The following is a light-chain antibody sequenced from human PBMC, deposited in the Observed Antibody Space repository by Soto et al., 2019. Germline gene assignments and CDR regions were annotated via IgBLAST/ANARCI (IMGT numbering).Light chain of an antibody. J-gene: IGKJ2*01. CDR2: GAS. V-gene: IGKV3-15*01. CDR1: QSIGNY. Sequence: EIVMTQSPGTLSVSPGERATLSCRASQSIGNYLAWYQQKPGQTPRLLIYGASTRAAGVPVRFSATGSGTEFTLTISSLQSEDFAGYYCQKYNNWPPEYTFGQGTKLEIK. CDR3: QKYNNWPPEYT.